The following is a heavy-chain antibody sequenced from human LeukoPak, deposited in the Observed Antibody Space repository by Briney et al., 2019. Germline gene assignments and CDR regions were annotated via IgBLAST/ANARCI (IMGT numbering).Heavy chain of an antibody. Sequence: GGSLRLSCVVSGFTLSTYVMTWVRQAPGKGLEWVSSISNSGDFTYYADSVKGRFTISRDNVEKAAYLELSGLTAHDTAIYYCARGGIAGRPVYYYYMDVWGKGTTVTVSS. D-gene: IGHD6-6*01. CDR2: ISNSGDFT. CDR3: ARGGIAGRPVYYYYMDV. J-gene: IGHJ6*03. CDR1: GFTLSTYV. V-gene: IGHV3-21*01.